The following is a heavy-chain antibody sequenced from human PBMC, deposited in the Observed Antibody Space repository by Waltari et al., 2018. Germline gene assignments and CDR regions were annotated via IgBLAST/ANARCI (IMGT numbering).Heavy chain of an antibody. CDR3: ARVDDFWSGYVDY. J-gene: IGHJ4*02. D-gene: IGHD3-3*01. CDR2: IYYSGST. CDR1: GGSISSYY. V-gene: IGHV4-59*01. Sequence: QVQLQESGPGLVKPSETLSLTCTVSGGSISSYYWSWIRQPPGKGLEWIGYIYYSGSTNYNPSLKSRVTISVDTSKNQFSLKLNSVTAADTAVYYCARVDDFWSGYVDYWGQGTLVTAS.